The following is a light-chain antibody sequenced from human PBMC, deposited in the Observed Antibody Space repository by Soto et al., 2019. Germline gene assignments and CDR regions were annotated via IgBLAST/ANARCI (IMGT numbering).Light chain of an antibody. CDR2: TAS. J-gene: IGKJ5*01. V-gene: IGKV1-33*01. Sequence: DIQMTQSPSSLSASVGDRVTITCQASQDISNYLNWYQQKPGKAPKLLTYTASNLETGVPSRFSGSGSGTDFTFTISSLQPEDIATYYCQQYENLPITFGQGTRLEIK. CDR1: QDISNY. CDR3: QQYENLPIT.